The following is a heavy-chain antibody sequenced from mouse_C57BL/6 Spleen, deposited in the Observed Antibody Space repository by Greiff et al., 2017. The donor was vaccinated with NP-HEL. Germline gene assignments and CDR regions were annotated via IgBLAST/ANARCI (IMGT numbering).Heavy chain of an antibody. CDR1: GYTFTSYW. J-gene: IGHJ3*01. CDR3: ARGDDYSPFAY. D-gene: IGHD2-4*01. V-gene: IGHV1-59*01. CDR2: IDPSDSYT. Sequence: QVQLQQPGAELVRPGTSVKLSCKASGYTFTSYWMPWVKQRPGQGLEWIGVIDPSDSYTNYNQKFKGKATLTVDTSSSTAYMQLSSLTSEDSAVYYCARGDDYSPFAYWGQGTLVTVSA.